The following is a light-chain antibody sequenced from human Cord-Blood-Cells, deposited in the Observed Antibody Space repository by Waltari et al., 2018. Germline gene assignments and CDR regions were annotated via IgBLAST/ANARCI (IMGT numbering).Light chain of an antibody. Sequence: EIVLTQSPGTLSLSPGERATPSCRASQSVSSSYLAWYQQKPGQAPRLLIYGASSRATGIPDRFSGSGSATDFTLTIIRLEPEDFAVYYCQQYGISRFTFGPGTKVDIK. CDR1: QSVSSSY. V-gene: IGKV3-20*01. CDR3: QQYGISRFT. CDR2: GAS. J-gene: IGKJ3*01.